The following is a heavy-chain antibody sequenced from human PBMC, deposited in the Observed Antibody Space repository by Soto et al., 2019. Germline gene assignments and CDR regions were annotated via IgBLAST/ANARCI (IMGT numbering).Heavy chain of an antibody. CDR2: IDSVGVT. J-gene: IGHJ4*02. CDR1: GGFISSGGYY. D-gene: IGHD2-21*02. Sequence: QLQLQESGPGLVKPSQTLSLTCTVSGGFISSGGYYWSWVRQHPGKGLQWIGYIDSVGVTFYNASLRSRAHTAAHPSTHPFSLYLPSVTATVTPVYFCATSPPRGTARWGPGPLVTVSS. CDR3: ATSPPRGTAR. V-gene: IGHV4-31*03.